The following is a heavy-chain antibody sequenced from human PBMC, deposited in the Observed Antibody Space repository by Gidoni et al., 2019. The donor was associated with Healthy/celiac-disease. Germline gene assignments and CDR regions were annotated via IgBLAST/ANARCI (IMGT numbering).Heavy chain of an antibody. CDR2: MNPNSGNT. Sequence: QVQLVQSGAEVKKPGASVKVSCKASGYTFTSYDINWVRQATGQGLEWMGWMNPNSGNTGYAQKFQGRVNMTRNTSISTAYMELRSLRSEDTAVYYCARGYYDFWSGFYYYGMDVWGQGTTVTVSS. J-gene: IGHJ6*02. D-gene: IGHD3-3*01. V-gene: IGHV1-8*01. CDR1: GYTFTSYD. CDR3: ARGYYDFWSGFYYYGMDV.